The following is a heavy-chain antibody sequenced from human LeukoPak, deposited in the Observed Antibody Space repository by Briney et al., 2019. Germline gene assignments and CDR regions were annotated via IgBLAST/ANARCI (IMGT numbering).Heavy chain of an antibody. J-gene: IGHJ4*02. CDR3: ARPIEGRGYYYPVFDY. D-gene: IGHD5-12*01. Sequence: PSETLSLTCTVSGGSISSGSFYWGWIRQPPGKGLEWIGSIYYRGSTFYNPSLTSRVTMSVDTPKNQLSLRLSSVTAADTAVYFCARPIEGRGYYYPVFDYWGQGTLVTASS. V-gene: IGHV4-39*01. CDR2: IYYRGST. CDR1: GGSISSGSFY.